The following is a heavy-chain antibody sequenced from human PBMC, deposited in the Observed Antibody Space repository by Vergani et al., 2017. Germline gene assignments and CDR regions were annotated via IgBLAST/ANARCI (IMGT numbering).Heavy chain of an antibody. CDR2: TYYRSKWYN. D-gene: IGHD6-13*01. V-gene: IGHV6-1*01. CDR1: VSSNSAA. Sequence: QVHLQESGPGLVKPSETLSLTCSVSSNSAAWNWIRQSPSRGLEWLGRTYYRSKWYNDYAVSVKSRITINPDTSKNQFSLQLNSVTPEDTAVYYCAREWEQQLSNWGQGTLVTVSS. J-gene: IGHJ4*02. CDR3: AREWEQQLSN.